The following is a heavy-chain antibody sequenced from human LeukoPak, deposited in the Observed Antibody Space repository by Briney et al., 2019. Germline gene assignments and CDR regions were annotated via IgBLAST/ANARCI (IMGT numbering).Heavy chain of an antibody. J-gene: IGHJ4*02. CDR3: AGLTISYYYDSSGNTTDY. CDR1: GGSISSHY. V-gene: IGHV4-59*08. Sequence: SETLSLTCTVSGGSISSHYWSWIRQPPGKGLEWIGYIYYSGSTNYNPSLKSRVTISVDTSKNQFSLKLSSVTAADTAVYYCAGLTISYYYDSSGNTTDYWGQGTLVTVSS. D-gene: IGHD3-22*01. CDR2: IYYSGST.